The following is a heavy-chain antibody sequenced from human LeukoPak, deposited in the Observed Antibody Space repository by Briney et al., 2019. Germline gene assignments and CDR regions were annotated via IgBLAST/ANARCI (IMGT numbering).Heavy chain of an antibody. V-gene: IGHV1-18*01. D-gene: IGHD5-24*01. J-gene: IGHJ4*02. CDR2: ISAYNGNT. Sequence: GASVKVSCKASGYTFTSYAMNWVRQAPGQGLEWMGWISAYNGNTNYAQKLQGRVTMTTDTSTSTAYMELSSLRSEDTAVYYCARWDPAGWLQKGPFDYWGQGTLVTVSS. CDR3: ARWDPAGWLQKGPFDY. CDR1: GYTFTSYA.